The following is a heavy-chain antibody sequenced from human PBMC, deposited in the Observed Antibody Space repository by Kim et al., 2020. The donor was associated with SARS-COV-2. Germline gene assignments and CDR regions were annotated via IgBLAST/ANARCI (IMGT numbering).Heavy chain of an antibody. Sequence: ASVKVSCKASGYTFDTFSLYWLRQAPGQRFEWVGWSNGGNGNTRYSQNFQDRVIFTRDTSATTAYMALTSLTFKDTAVYYCAGEGSGSYNWLDPWGQGTLVTVSS. V-gene: IGHV1-3*01. D-gene: IGHD3-10*01. CDR1: GYTFDTFS. J-gene: IGHJ5*02. CDR3: AGEGSGSYNWLDP. CDR2: SNGGNGNT.